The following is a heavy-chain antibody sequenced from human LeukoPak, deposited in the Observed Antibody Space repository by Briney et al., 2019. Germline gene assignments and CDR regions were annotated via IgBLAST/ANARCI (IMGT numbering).Heavy chain of an antibody. CDR3: ARVGDHYYFDSSGYNPSYFDY. D-gene: IGHD3-22*01. CDR1: GGSISSNY. V-gene: IGHV4-59*08. J-gene: IGHJ4*02. CDR2: IYYSGST. Sequence: SETLSLTCTVSGGSISSNYWSWIRQPPGKGLEWIGYIYYSGSTNYNPSPKSRVTISVDTSKNQFSLKLSSVTAADTAVYYCARVGDHYYFDSSGYNPSYFDYWGQGTLVTVSS.